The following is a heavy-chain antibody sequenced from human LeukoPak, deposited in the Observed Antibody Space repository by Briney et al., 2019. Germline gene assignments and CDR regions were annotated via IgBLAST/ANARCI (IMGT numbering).Heavy chain of an antibody. V-gene: IGHV4-30-2*01. CDR2: IYHSGST. Sequence: PSQTLSLTCAVSGGSISSGGYSWSWIRQPPGKGLEWIGYIYHSGSTYYNPSLKSRVTISVDRSKNQFSLKLSSVTAADTAVYYCARGRGIVATAIDYWGQGTLVTVSS. J-gene: IGHJ4*02. D-gene: IGHD5-12*01. CDR3: ARGRGIVATAIDY. CDR1: GGSISSGGYS.